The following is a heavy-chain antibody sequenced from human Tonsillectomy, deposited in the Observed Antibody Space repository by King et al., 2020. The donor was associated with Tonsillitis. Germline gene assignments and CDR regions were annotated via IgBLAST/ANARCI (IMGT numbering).Heavy chain of an antibody. CDR3: AKDTISAAATGDAFDI. V-gene: IGHV3-23*04. CDR2: VSGGGVTP. J-gene: IGHJ3*02. Sequence: VQLVESGGGLVQPGGSLRLSCAASGFTFSSYAMSWVRQPPGKGLDWVSAVSGGGVTPYYPDSVKGRFTISRDNSKNALYLEMNSLRAEDTAVYYCAKDTISAAATGDAFDIWGQGTMVTVSS. CDR1: GFTFSSYA. D-gene: IGHD6-13*01.